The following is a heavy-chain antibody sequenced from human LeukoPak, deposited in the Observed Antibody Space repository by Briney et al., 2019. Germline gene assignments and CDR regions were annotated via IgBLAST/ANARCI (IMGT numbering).Heavy chain of an antibody. CDR2: ISYDGSNK. D-gene: IGHD2-15*01. CDR3: AKDQVVAATRDAFDI. J-gene: IGHJ3*02. CDR1: GFTFSSYA. Sequence: EGSLRLSCAASGFTFSSYAMHWVRQAPGKGLEWVAVISYDGSNKYYADSVKGRFTISRDNSKNTLYLQMNSLRAEDTAVYYCAKDQVVAATRDAFDIWGQGTMVTVSS. V-gene: IGHV3-30-3*01.